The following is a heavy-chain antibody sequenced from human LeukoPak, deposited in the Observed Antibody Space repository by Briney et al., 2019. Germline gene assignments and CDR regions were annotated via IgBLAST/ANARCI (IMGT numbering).Heavy chain of an antibody. CDR2: INPNSGGT. CDR1: GYTFTGYY. J-gene: IGHJ4*02. Sequence: GASVKVSCKACGYTFTGYYMHWVRQAPGQGLEWMGWINPNSGGTNYAQKFQGRVTMTRDTSISTAYMELSRLRSDDTAVYYCARDRFPARLVPAARGFDYWGQGTLVTVSS. D-gene: IGHD2-2*01. V-gene: IGHV1-2*02. CDR3: ARDRFPARLVPAARGFDY.